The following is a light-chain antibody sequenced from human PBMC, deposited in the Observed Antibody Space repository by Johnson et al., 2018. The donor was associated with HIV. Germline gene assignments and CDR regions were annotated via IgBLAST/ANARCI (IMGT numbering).Light chain of an antibody. J-gene: IGLJ1*01. CDR1: SSNIGNNY. V-gene: IGLV1-51*02. Sequence: QSVLTQPPSVSAAPGQKVTISCSGSSSNIGNNYVSWYQQLPGTAPKLLIYENNKRPSGIPDRFSGSKSGTSATLGITGLQTGDEADYYCGTWDSSLYAYVFVTGTKVTAL. CDR2: ENN. CDR3: GTWDSSLYAYV.